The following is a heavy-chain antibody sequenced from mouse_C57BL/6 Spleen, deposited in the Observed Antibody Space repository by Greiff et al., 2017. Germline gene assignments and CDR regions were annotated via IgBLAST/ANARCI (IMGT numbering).Heavy chain of an antibody. CDR3: AKTYYSNPLDY. CDR2: INPNYGAT. V-gene: IGHV1-39*01. Sequence: VQLQQSGPELVKPGASVKISCKASGYSFTDYNMNWVKQITGKSLEWIGVINPNYGATSYTQKFKGKATLTVDQSSSTAYMQLNSLTSEDSAVYYCAKTYYSNPLDYWGQGTTLTVSS. D-gene: IGHD2-5*01. CDR1: GYSFTDYN. J-gene: IGHJ2*01.